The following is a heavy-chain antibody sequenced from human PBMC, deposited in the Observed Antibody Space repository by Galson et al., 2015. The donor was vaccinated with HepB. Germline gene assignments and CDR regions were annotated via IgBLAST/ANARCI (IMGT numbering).Heavy chain of an antibody. CDR1: GASISTNFW. J-gene: IGHJ4*02. CDR2: IHHSGSP. CDR3: TRGPEHGDYSPGDY. D-gene: IGHD4-17*01. Sequence: SETLSLTCAVSGASISTNFWWSWVRQPPGKGLEWIGEIHHSGSPKYNPSLRSRVTISIDKSNNHFSLKVSSVTAADTAVYYCTRGPEHGDYSPGDYWGQGTLVSVSS. V-gene: IGHV4-4*02.